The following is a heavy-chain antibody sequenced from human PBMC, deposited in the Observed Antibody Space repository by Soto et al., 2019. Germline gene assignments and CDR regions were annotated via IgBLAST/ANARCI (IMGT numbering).Heavy chain of an antibody. D-gene: IGHD2-15*01. V-gene: IGHV3-23*01. CDR1: GFTFSSYA. J-gene: IGHJ4*02. CDR2: ISGNGGNT. Sequence: EVQLLESGGGLVQPGGSLRLSCAASGFTFSSYAINWVRQAPGKGLEWVSGISGNGGNTYYADAVKGRFTISRDNSKNTLYLQMNSLRAEDTAVYYCAKVKGCSGGSCYVLDYWGQGTLVTVSS. CDR3: AKVKGCSGGSCYVLDY.